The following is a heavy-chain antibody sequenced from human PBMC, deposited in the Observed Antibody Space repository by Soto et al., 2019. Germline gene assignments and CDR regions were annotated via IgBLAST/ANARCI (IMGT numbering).Heavy chain of an antibody. V-gene: IGHV4-34*01. Sequence: RILKTQRKGLEWIGEINHSGSTNYNPSLKSRVTISVDTSKNQFSLKLSSVTAADTAVYYCARGLRTVLRFLEWLSHFDYWGQGTLVTVFS. J-gene: IGHJ4*02. D-gene: IGHD3-3*01. CDR3: ARGLRTVLRFLEWLSHFDY. CDR2: INHSGST.